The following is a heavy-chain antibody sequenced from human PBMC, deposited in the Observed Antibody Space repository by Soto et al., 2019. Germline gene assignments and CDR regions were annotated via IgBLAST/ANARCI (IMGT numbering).Heavy chain of an antibody. D-gene: IGHD6-13*01. V-gene: IGHV1-2*04. CDR3: ARESSQAGNWFDP. J-gene: IGHJ5*02. CDR1: GYTFTGYY. Sequence: GASVKVSCKASGYTFTGYYMHWVRQAPGQGLEWMGWINPNSGGTNYAQKFQGWVTMTRDTSISTAYMELSRLRSDDTAVCYCARESSQAGNWFDPWGQGTLVTVSS. CDR2: INPNSGGT.